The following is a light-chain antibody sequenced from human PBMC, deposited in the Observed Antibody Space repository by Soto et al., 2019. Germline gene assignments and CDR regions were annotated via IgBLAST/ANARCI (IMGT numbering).Light chain of an antibody. Sequence: DIQMTQSPSSLSVSLGDRVTITCRASQDITHYLNWYQQKPGKAPTLLIYDASNLQRGVPSRFSGSGSGTDFTFNISSLQPEDIATYYCQHYDNLPPYTFGQGTKLEI. J-gene: IGKJ2*01. CDR1: QDITHY. CDR3: QHYDNLPPYT. CDR2: DAS. V-gene: IGKV1-33*01.